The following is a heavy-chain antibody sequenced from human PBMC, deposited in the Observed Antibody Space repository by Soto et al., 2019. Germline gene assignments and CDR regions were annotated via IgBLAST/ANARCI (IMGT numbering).Heavy chain of an antibody. CDR3: ARGGYYYDSSGPNPGAFDI. CDR1: GDSIGSGNKY. V-gene: IGHV4-61*01. D-gene: IGHD3-22*01. CDR2: IFTSGTT. Sequence: PSETLSLTCTVSGDSIGSGNKYWSWIRQAPGKGLEWIGYIFTSGTTNYNPSLKSRVTMSVDTSKNQFSLKLSSVTAADTAVYYCARGGYYYDSSGPNPGAFDIWGQGTMVTVSS. J-gene: IGHJ3*02.